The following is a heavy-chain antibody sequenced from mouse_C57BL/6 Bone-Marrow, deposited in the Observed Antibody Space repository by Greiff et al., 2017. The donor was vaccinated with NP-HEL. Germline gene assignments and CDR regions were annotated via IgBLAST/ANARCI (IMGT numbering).Heavy chain of an antibody. CDR1: GFNIKNTY. D-gene: IGHD1-1*01. CDR2: IDPANGNT. Sequence: EVQLQQSVAELVRPGASVKLSCTASGFNIKNTYMHWVKQRPEQGLEWIGRIDPANGNTKYAPKFQGKATITADPSSNTAYLQLSSLTSEDTAIYYCAINLLYKRYGSSYCWYFDVWGTGTTVTVSS. V-gene: IGHV14-3*01. CDR3: AINLLYKRYGSSYCWYFDV. J-gene: IGHJ1*03.